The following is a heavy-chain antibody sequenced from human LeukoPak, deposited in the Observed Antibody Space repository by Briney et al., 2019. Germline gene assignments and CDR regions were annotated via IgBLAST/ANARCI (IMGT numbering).Heavy chain of an antibody. D-gene: IGHD3-9*01. CDR1: GGSISSSTYY. Sequence: PSETLSLTCTVSGGSISSSTYYWGWIRQPPGKGLEWFGSIYYSGSTYYNPSLKSRVTISVDTSKNQFSLKLSSVTAADTAVYYCARGYYDILSGYLFDYWGQGTLVTVSS. J-gene: IGHJ4*02. V-gene: IGHV4-39*07. CDR3: ARGYYDILSGYLFDY. CDR2: IYYSGST.